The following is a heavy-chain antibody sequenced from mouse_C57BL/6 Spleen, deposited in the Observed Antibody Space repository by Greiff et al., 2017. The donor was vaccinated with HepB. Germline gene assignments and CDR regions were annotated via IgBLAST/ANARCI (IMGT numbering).Heavy chain of an antibody. CDR3: ARSDDGYYYAMDY. V-gene: IGHV1-64*01. CDR1: GYTFTSYW. D-gene: IGHD2-3*01. Sequence: QVQLQQPGAELVKPGASVKLSCKASGYTFTSYWMHWVKQRPGQGLEWIGMIHPNSGSTNYNEKFKSKVTLTVDKSSSTAYMQLSSLTSEDSAVYYCARSDDGYYYAMDYWGQGTSVTVSS. J-gene: IGHJ4*01. CDR2: IHPNSGST.